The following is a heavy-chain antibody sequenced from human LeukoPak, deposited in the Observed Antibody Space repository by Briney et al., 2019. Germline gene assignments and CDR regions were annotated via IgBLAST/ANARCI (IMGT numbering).Heavy chain of an antibody. CDR1: GYTFNDFS. J-gene: IGHJ4*02. D-gene: IGHD3-22*01. CDR3: VRLRRNSDRSGYYYYYDY. CDR2: ISVRSNYR. V-gene: IGHV3-21*01. Sequence: PGGSLRLSCAASGYTFNDFSVNWVRQAPGKGLEWVSSISVRSNYRYYADSVRGRFTISRDDARDSLFLQMNSLRAEDTAVYFCVRLRRNSDRSGYYYYYDYWGQGTLVTVSS.